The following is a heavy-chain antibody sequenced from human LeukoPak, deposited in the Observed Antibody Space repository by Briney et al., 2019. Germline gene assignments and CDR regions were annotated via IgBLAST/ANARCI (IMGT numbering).Heavy chain of an antibody. J-gene: IGHJ4*02. Sequence: PGGSLRLSCAASGFTFSSYWMSWVRQAPGKGLEWVANIKQDGSEKYYVDSVKGRFTISRDNAKNSLYLQMNSLRAEDTAVYYCARGRVGAAAGSFDYWGQGTLVTVSS. CDR3: ARGRVGAAAGSFDY. D-gene: IGHD6-13*01. CDR2: IKQDGSEK. CDR1: GFTFSSYW. V-gene: IGHV3-7*01.